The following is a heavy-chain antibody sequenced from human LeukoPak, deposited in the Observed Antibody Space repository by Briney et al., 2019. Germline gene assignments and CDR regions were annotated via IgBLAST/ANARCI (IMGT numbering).Heavy chain of an antibody. V-gene: IGHV3-30*04. CDR2: ISFDGSNT. D-gene: IGHD4-17*01. J-gene: IGHJ6*02. CDR3: AKELYNYGDYGAEGLDV. CDR1: GFTFSNYA. Sequence: GGSLRLSCAASGFTFSNYAVHWVRQAPGKGLEWVAFISFDGSNTYYADSVKGRFTISRDNSKNMLYLQMNSLRAEDTAVYYCAKELYNYGDYGAEGLDVGGQGTTVTVS.